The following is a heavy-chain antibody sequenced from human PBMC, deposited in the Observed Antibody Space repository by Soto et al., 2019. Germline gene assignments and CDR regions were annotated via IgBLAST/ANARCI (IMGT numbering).Heavy chain of an antibody. CDR3: TVVSLGY. D-gene: IGHD2-15*01. CDR1: GFTFSSAW. CDR2: IKSKIDGGTT. J-gene: IGHJ4*02. V-gene: IGHV3-15*01. Sequence: VQVVESGGGLVKPAGSLRLSCAASGFTFSSAWMTWVRQAPGKGLEWVGRIKSKIDGGTTDYAAPVKGRFTISRDDSKSTLYLQMNSLKTEDTAVYYCTVVSLGYWGQGTLVTVSS.